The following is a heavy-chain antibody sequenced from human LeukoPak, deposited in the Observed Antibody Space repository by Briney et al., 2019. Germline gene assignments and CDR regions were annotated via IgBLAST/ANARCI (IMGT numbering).Heavy chain of an antibody. D-gene: IGHD3-10*01. CDR1: GGTFSSYA. Sequence: ASVKVSYKASGGTFSSYAISWVRQAPGQGLEWMGRIIPILGIANYAQKFQGRVTITADKSTSTAYMELSSLRSEDTAVYYCARLGSGTVRYFDYWGQGTLVTVSS. J-gene: IGHJ4*02. CDR2: IIPILGIA. CDR3: ARLGSGTVRYFDY. V-gene: IGHV1-69*04.